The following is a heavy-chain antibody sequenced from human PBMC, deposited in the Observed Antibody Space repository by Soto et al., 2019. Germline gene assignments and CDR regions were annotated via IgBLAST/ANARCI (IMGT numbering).Heavy chain of an antibody. V-gene: IGHV1-18*04. Sequence: QVQLVQSGAEVKKPGASVKVSCKASGYTFSSYGITWVRQAPGQGLEWMGWISAYNGHTNYAQKLQGRATMTTDTXTSTAYMEVRSLRSDDAAVYYCARVPLGSSGWYAMFTYGDYWGQGTLVTVSS. D-gene: IGHD6-13*01. J-gene: IGHJ4*02. CDR3: ARVPLGSSGWYAMFTYGDY. CDR1: GYTFSSYG. CDR2: ISAYNGHT.